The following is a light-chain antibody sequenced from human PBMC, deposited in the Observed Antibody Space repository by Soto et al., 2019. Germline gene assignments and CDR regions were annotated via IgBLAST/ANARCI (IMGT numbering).Light chain of an antibody. CDR3: QQYGSSRT. CDR1: QSVSSNY. Sequence: VLTQSPGTLSLYRGERATVSCRASQSVSSNYLAWYQQKPGQAPRLLIYGAFSRATGIPDRFSGSGSGTDFTLTISRLEPEDLAVYFWQQYGSSRTFGQGTKVDIK. V-gene: IGKV3-20*01. J-gene: IGKJ1*01. CDR2: GAF.